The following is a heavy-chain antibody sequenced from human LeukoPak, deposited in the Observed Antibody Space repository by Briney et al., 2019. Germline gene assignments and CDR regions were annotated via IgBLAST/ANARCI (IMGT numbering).Heavy chain of an antibody. CDR3: AKAMIASD. CDR1: GFTFSSYG. D-gene: IGHD3-22*01. J-gene: IGHJ4*02. CDR2: ISYDGSNK. V-gene: IGHV3-30*18. Sequence: PGGSLRLSCAASGFTFSSYGMHWVRQAPGKGLEWVAVISYDGSNKYYADSVRGRFTISRDNSKNTLYLQMNSLRAEDTAVYYCAKAMIASDWGQGTLVTVSS.